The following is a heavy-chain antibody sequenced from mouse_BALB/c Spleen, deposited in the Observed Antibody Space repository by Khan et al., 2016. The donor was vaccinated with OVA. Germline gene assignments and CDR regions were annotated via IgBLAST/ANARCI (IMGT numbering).Heavy chain of an antibody. D-gene: IGHD2-10*01. CDR3: ARPPYFAYTLDY. V-gene: IGHV9-3-1*01. J-gene: IGHJ4*01. CDR1: GYTFTNYG. CDR2: INTYTGEP. Sequence: QIQLVQSGPELKKPGETVKISCKASGYTFTNYGMNWVQQSPGKALKWMGWINTYTGEPTYADDFKGRFAFSLETSARPAYLQINTLTNEDTATYFCARPPYFAYTLDYWGQGTSVTVSS.